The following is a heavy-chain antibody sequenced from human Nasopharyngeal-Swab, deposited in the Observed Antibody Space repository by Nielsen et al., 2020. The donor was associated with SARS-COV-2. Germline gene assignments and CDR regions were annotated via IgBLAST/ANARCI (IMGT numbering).Heavy chain of an antibody. D-gene: IGHD5-24*01. Sequence: GESLKISCAASGFTFSSYAMSWVRQAPGKGLEWVSAISGSGGSTYYADSVKGRFTISRDNSKNTLYLQMNSLRAEDTAVYYCAKEGDGYNYFDYWGQGTLVTVPS. CDR2: ISGSGGST. J-gene: IGHJ4*02. V-gene: IGHV3-23*01. CDR1: GFTFSSYA. CDR3: AKEGDGYNYFDY.